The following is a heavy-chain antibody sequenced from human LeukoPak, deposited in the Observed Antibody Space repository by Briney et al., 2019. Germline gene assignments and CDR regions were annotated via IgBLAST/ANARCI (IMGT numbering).Heavy chain of an antibody. J-gene: IGHJ4*02. D-gene: IGHD3-3*01. CDR1: GXSISSSSDY. V-gene: IGHV4-39*01. CDR3: ARSTYHDFWSGYYTGFLVDY. Sequence: PSETLSLTCTVSGXSISSSSDYWGWIRQPPGKGLEWIGTIYYSGSTHYNPSLKSRVTISVDTSKNQFSLKLSSVTAADTAVYYCARSTYHDFWSGYYTGFLVDYWGRGTLVTVSS. CDR2: IYYSGST.